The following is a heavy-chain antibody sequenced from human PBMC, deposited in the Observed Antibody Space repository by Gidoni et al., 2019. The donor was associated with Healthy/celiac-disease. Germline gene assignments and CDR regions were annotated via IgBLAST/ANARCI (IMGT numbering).Heavy chain of an antibody. CDR2: IWYDGSNK. Sequence: QVQLVESGGGVVQPGRSLRLSCAASGFTFSSYGMHWVRQAPGKGLGWVAVIWYDGSNKYYADSVKGRFTISRDNSKNTLYLQMNSLRAEDTAVYYCARAKTSDTAMGFDYWGQGTLVTVSS. J-gene: IGHJ4*02. V-gene: IGHV3-33*01. D-gene: IGHD5-18*01. CDR3: ARAKTSDTAMGFDY. CDR1: GFTFSSYG.